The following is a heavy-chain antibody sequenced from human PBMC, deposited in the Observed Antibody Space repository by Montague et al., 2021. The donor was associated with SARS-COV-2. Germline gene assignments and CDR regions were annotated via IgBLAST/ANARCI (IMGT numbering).Heavy chain of an antibody. CDR3: ARDLGGFDV. CDR2: IDKSGTT. J-gene: IGHJ6*02. V-gene: IGHV4-31*03. D-gene: IGHD3-10*01. CDR1: GGSISYDGWF. Sequence: TLSLTCTVSGGSISYDGWFRKGIRQHEGQGLGWIGYIDKSGTTQYNPPLKSRVSLSVDTSKNQFSLNLRSATAADTALYYCARDLGGFDVWGQGTTVIVSS.